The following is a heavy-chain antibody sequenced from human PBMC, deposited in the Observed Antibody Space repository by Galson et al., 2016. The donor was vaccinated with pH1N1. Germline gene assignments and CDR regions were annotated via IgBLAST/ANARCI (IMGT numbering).Heavy chain of an antibody. J-gene: IGHJ3*01. CDR3: ARDHFGWAFDV. CDR1: GFPFSHYY. CDR2: ISGSDTTI. D-gene: IGHD3-10*01. Sequence: LRLSCAASGFPFSHYYMGWIRQAPGKGLEWISYISGSDTTIYYADSVRGRFTISKDNAQNSLYLHMNSLRAEDTAVYYCARDHFGWAFDVWGQGTMVTASP. V-gene: IGHV3-11*01.